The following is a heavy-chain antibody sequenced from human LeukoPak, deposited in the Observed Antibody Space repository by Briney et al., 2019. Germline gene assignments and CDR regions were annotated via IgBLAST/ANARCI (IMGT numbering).Heavy chain of an antibody. Sequence: PETLSLTCAVYGGSFSGYYWSWIRQPPGKGLEWIGEINHSGSTNYNPSLKSRVTISVDTSKNQFSLKLSSVTAADTAVYYCATIAAAGTSWGQGTLVTVSS. CDR2: INHSGST. V-gene: IGHV4-34*01. CDR3: ATIAAAGTS. J-gene: IGHJ4*02. CDR1: GGSFSGYY. D-gene: IGHD6-13*01.